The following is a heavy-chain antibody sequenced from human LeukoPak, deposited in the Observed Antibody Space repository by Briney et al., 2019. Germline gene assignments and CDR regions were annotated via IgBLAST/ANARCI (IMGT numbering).Heavy chain of an antibody. Sequence: GGSLRLSCAASGFTFSSYWMSWVCQAPGKGLEWVANINQHGSEKYYVDSVKGRFTISRDNAKNSLYLQMNSLRAEDTAVYYCAARYSSSWYVPYYYMDVWGKGTTVTVSS. D-gene: IGHD6-13*01. CDR3: AARYSSSWYVPYYYMDV. V-gene: IGHV3-7*01. J-gene: IGHJ6*03. CDR1: GFTFSSYW. CDR2: INQHGSEK.